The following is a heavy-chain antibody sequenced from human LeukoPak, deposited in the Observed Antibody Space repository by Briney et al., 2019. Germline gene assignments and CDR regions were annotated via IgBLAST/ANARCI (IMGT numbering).Heavy chain of an antibody. J-gene: IGHJ4*02. CDR1: GFTFDDYG. D-gene: IGHD3-22*01. Sequence: GGSLRFSCAASGFTFDDYGMSWVRQAPGKGLKWVSGINWNGGSTGYADSVKGRFTISRDNAKNSLYLQMNSLRAEDTALYYCARDLGQRLDYYDSSGYDYWGQGTLVTVSS. V-gene: IGHV3-20*04. CDR2: INWNGGST. CDR3: ARDLGQRLDYYDSSGYDY.